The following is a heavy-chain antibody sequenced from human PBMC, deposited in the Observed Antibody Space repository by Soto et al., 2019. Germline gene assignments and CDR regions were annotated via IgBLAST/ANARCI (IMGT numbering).Heavy chain of an antibody. CDR3: ARYSDSGAVAGTPFDY. D-gene: IGHD6-19*01. V-gene: IGHV4-59*01. Sequence: SETLSLTCTVSGGSISSYYWSWIRQPPGKGLEWIGYIYYSGSTNYNPSLKSRVTISVDTSKNQFSLKLSSVTAADTAVYYCARYSDSGAVAGTPFDYWGQGTLVTV. CDR1: GGSISSYY. J-gene: IGHJ4*02. CDR2: IYYSGST.